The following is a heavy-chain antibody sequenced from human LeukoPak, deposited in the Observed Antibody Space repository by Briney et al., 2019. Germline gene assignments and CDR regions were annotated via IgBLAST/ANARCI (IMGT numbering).Heavy chain of an antibody. CDR1: GFTFDDYA. CDR3: AKDIYDSPIPGYFDY. D-gene: IGHD3-3*01. J-gene: IGHJ4*02. CDR2: ISWNSGSI. Sequence: GRSLRLSCAASGFTFDDYAMHWVRQAPGKGLEWVSGISWNSGSIGYADSVKGRFTISRDNAKNYLYLQMNSLRAEDMALYYCAKDIYDSPIPGYFDYWGQGTLVTVSS. V-gene: IGHV3-9*03.